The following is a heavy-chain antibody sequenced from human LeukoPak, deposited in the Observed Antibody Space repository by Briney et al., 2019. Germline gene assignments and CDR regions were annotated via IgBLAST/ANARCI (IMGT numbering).Heavy chain of an antibody. CDR3: ARTITMVRGVIHFDY. J-gene: IGHJ4*02. CDR1: GGSISSGDYY. CDR2: IYCSGST. Sequence: SQTLSLTFTVSGGSISSGDYYWNWIRQPPGKGLEWIGYIYCSGSTYYNPSLKSRVTISVDTSKNQFSLKLSSVTAADTAVYYCARTITMVRGVIHFDYWGQGTLVTVSS. D-gene: IGHD3-10*01. V-gene: IGHV4-30-4*08.